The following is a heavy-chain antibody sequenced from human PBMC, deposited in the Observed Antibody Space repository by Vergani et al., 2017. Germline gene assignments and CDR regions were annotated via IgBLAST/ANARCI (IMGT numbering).Heavy chain of an antibody. D-gene: IGHD6-6*01. V-gene: IGHV3-9*02. CDR1: GFTSAGYA. Sequence: EVQLEESGGGLVLPGRSLRLPCVASGFTSAGYAMHWVRQAPGKGLEWVSGISWNSNSIGYADSVKGRFPICRDNTKNFLYLQMNSLRGEETALYYCAKDVGTSCGGGWFDPWGEGTLVTVSS. CDR2: ISWNSNSI. CDR3: AKDVGTSCGGGWFDP. J-gene: IGHJ5*02.